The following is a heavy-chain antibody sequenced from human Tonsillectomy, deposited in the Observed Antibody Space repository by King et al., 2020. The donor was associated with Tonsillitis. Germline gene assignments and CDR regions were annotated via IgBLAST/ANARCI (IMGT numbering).Heavy chain of an antibody. CDR2: ISGSGGST. J-gene: IGHJ4*02. Sequence: VQLVESGGGLVQPGGSLRLSCAASGFTFSSYAMSWVRQAPGRGLEGVSAISGSGGSTYYTDSVKGRFTISRDNSKNTLYLQMNSLRAEDTAVYYCAKARLARVRATKWGYFDSWGQGTLVTVSS. V-gene: IGHV3-23*04. CDR3: AKARLARVRATKWGYFDS. D-gene: IGHD1-26*01. CDR1: GFTFSSYA.